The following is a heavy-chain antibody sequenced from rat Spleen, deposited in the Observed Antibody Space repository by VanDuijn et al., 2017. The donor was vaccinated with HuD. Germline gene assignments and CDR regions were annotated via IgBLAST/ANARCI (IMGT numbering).Heavy chain of an antibody. J-gene: IGHJ3*01. CDR2: ISYDGGRT. D-gene: IGHD1-6*01. V-gene: IGHV5-20*01. CDR1: GFTFSDYY. CDR3: TTTRGYTTDYYYDWFAY. Sequence: EVQLVESGGGLVQPGRSLKLSCAASGFTFSDYYMAWVRQAPKKGLEWVASISYDGGRTYYRDSVKGRFTISRDNAKSTLYLQMDSLRSEDTATYYCTTTRGYTTDYYYDWFAYWGQGTLVTVSS.